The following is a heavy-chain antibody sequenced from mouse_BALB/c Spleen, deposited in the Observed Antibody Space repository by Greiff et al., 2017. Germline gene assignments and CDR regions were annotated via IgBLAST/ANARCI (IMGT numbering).Heavy chain of an antibody. Sequence: EVKLVESGGGLVKPGGSLKLSCAASGFTFSSYAMSWVRQSPEKRLEWVAEISSGGSYTYYPDTVTGRFTISRDNAKNTLYLEMSSLRSEDTAMYYCARADYGSSFYAMDYWGQGTSGTVSS. J-gene: IGHJ4*01. D-gene: IGHD1-1*01. CDR2: ISSGGSYT. V-gene: IGHV5-9-4*01. CDR1: GFTFSSYA. CDR3: ARADYGSSFYAMDY.